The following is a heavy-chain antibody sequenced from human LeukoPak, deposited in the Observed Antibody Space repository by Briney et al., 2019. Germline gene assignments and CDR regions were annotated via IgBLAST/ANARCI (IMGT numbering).Heavy chain of an antibody. Sequence: PGGSLRLSCAASGFTFSSYGMHWVRQAPGKGLEWVAVILSDGSKEFYTDSVKGRFTISRDNSKNTLYLQMNSLRAEDTAVYYCAREGRDGYKMGYDAFDIWGQGTMVTVSS. D-gene: IGHD5-24*01. CDR1: GFTFSSYG. J-gene: IGHJ3*02. CDR3: AREGRDGYKMGYDAFDI. V-gene: IGHV3-33*08. CDR2: ILSDGSKE.